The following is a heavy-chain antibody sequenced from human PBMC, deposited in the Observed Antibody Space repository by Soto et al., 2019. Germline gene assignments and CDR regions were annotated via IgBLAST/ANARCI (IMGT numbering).Heavy chain of an antibody. CDR2: MYFGGSF. D-gene: IGHD3-9*01. Sequence: SETMSLTFSVSGVALRIDYLTLLRPHPGKRLEWIGFMYFGGSFNYNPSLESRVIFSVDTSKNQFSLKLTSVTAADTAIYYCTRAFYDSVGFGVDPWGQGAQVTVSS. J-gene: IGHJ5*02. V-gene: IGHV4-59*01. CDR1: GVALRIDY. CDR3: TRAFYDSVGFGVDP.